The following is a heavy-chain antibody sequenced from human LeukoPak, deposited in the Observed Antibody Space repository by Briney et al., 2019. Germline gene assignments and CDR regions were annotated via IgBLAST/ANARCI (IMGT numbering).Heavy chain of an antibody. V-gene: IGHV1-8*01. CDR2: MNPNSGNT. CDR3: ARGRIGFSREWFDP. Sequence: ASVEVSCKASGYTFTSYDINWVRQATGQGLEWMGWMNPNSGNTGYAQRFQGRVTMTRNTSISTAYMELSSLRSEDTAVYYCARGRIGFSREWFDPWGQGTLVTVSS. D-gene: IGHD1-26*01. CDR1: GYTFTSYD. J-gene: IGHJ5*02.